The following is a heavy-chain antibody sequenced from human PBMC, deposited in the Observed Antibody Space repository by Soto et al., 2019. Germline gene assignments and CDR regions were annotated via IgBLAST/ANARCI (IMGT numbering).Heavy chain of an antibody. CDR1: GGFVSSGTYY. V-gene: IGHV4-34*01. CDR3: ARVERGTATTVVDAFDI. D-gene: IGHD1-1*01. CDR2: MSHSGGT. Sequence: QVQLQQWGAGLLKPSETLSLTCAVYGGFVSSGTYYWSWIRQPPGKGLEWVGEMSHSGGTHFNRSLKSRVTIAVDSSKSQFSLKRSAVTAAVTALNYCARVERGTATTVVDAFDIWGPGTMVTVSS. J-gene: IGHJ3*02.